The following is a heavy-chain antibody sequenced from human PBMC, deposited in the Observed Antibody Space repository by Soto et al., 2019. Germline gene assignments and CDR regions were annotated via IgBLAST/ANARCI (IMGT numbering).Heavy chain of an antibody. CDR2: IYYSGST. CDR3: ARSLGTHSAHYYYYMDV. CDR1: GGSISSYY. Sequence: SETLSLTCTVSGGSISSYYWSWIRQPPGKGLEWIGYIYYSGSTNYNPSLKSRVTISVDTSKNQFSLKLSSVTAADTAVYYCARSLGTHSAHYYYYMDVWGKGTTVTVSS. J-gene: IGHJ6*03. V-gene: IGHV4-59*01. D-gene: IGHD3-10*01.